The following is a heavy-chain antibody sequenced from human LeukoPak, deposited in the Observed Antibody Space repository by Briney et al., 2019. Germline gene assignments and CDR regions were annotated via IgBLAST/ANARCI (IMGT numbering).Heavy chain of an antibody. V-gene: IGHV1-2*06. J-gene: IGHJ3*01. Sequence: GASVKVSYKASGYSFTGYFSHWVRQAPGQGLEWLGRINPNSGGTNYAQKFQGRVTMTRDTSISTAYMELSRLKSDDTAVYYCARDFIRGSYDVDFDLWGQGTVVTVSS. CDR1: GYSFTGYF. CDR3: ARDFIRGSYDVDFDL. CDR2: INPNSGGT. D-gene: IGHD3-16*01.